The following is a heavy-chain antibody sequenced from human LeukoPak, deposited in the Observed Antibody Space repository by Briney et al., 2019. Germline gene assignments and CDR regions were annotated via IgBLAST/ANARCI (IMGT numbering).Heavy chain of an antibody. J-gene: IGHJ4*02. D-gene: IGHD4-23*01. CDR2: ISSSSSYI. Sequence: GGSLRLSCAASGFTFGSYSMNWVRQAPGKGLEWVSSISSSSSYIYYADSVKGRFTISRDNAKNSLYLQMNSLRAEDTAVYYCARLADYGGNRGWGQGNLVTVSS. CDR1: GFTFGSYS. CDR3: ARLADYGGNRG. V-gene: IGHV3-21*01.